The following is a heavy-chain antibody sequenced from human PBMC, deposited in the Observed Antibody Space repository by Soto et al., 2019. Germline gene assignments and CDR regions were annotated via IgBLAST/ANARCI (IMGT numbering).Heavy chain of an antibody. V-gene: IGHV3-30-3*01. Sequence: PGGSLRLSCAASGFTFSSYAMHWVRQAPGKGLEWVAVISYDGSNKYYADSVKGRFTISRDNSKNTLYLQMNSLRAEDTAVYYYARDRGPFYDFWSGYYSGGMDVWGQGTTVTVSS. CDR3: ARDRGPFYDFWSGYYSGGMDV. CDR1: GFTFSSYA. CDR2: ISYDGSNK. D-gene: IGHD3-3*01. J-gene: IGHJ6*02.